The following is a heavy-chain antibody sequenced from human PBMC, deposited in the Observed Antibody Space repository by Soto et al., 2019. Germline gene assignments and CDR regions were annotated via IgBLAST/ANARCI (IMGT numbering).Heavy chain of an antibody. CDR2: ISGSGGST. CDR3: AKVSYYDFWSGPTNGFDP. CDR1: GFTFSSYA. D-gene: IGHD3-3*01. V-gene: IGHV3-23*01. Sequence: GGSLRLSCAASGFTFSSYAMSWVRQAPGKGLEWVSAISGSGGSTYYADSVKGRFTISRDNSKNTLYLQMNSLRAEDTAVYYCAKVSYYDFWSGPTNGFDPWGQGTLVTVSS. J-gene: IGHJ5*02.